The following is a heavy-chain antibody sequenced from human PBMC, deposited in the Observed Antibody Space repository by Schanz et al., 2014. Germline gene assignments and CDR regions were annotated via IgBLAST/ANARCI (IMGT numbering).Heavy chain of an antibody. J-gene: IGHJ5*02. CDR1: GGSIRTYF. Sequence: QVQLQASGPGLVKPSETLSLTCSVSGGSIRTYFWAWIRQPPGKGLEWIGFIYYSGSTNYNPSLKSRRPISVDMPKNESALTLTSVTAADTGVYYCARQYSGWSRFDPWGQGIRVTVSS. CDR2: IYYSGST. D-gene: IGHD6-19*01. CDR3: ARQYSGWSRFDP. V-gene: IGHV4-59*08.